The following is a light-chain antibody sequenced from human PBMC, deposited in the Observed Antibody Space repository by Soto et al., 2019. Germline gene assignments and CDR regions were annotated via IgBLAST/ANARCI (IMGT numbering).Light chain of an antibody. CDR3: QQYRT. J-gene: IGKJ1*01. V-gene: IGKV3-15*01. CDR1: QSVSSN. Sequence: EIVMTQSPATLSVSPGERATLSCRASQSVSSNLAWYQQKPGQAPRLLIYGASTRATGIPARFSGSGSGTEFTLTLRSLQSEDFAVYYCQQYRTFGQGTKVEI. CDR2: GAS.